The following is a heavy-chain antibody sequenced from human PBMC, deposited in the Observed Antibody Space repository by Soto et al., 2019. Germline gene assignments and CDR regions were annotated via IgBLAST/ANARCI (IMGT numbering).Heavy chain of an antibody. CDR3: AGSYYAILTCEPGRYGMDV. CDR2: IYYSGST. D-gene: IGHD3-9*01. V-gene: IGHV4-31*03. J-gene: IGHJ6*02. Sequence: QVQLQESGPGLVKPSQTLSLTCTVSGGSISSGGYYWSWIRQHPGKGLEWIGYIYYSGSTYYNPYIKPRVTISVDTSKSQCSMKLSSVTAADTGVYYCAGSYYAILTCEPGRYGMDVWGQGTTVTVSS. CDR1: GGSISSGGYY.